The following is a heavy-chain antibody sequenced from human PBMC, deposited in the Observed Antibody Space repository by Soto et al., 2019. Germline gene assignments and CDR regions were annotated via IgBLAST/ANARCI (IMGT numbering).Heavy chain of an antibody. V-gene: IGHV3-48*01. D-gene: IGHD6-25*01. CDR3: TRDQSLYSGYPFDY. J-gene: IGHJ4*02. CDR2: IDSSGSIT. CDR1: GFTFYTYS. Sequence: EVQLVESGGGLVQPGGSLRLSCAASGFTFYTYSMNWVRQAPGKGLEWIAYIDSSGSITYYADSVKGRFTVSRNNAKNSRFLQMSSLRAEDTAVYYCTRDQSLYSGYPFDYWGEGNMVTVSS.